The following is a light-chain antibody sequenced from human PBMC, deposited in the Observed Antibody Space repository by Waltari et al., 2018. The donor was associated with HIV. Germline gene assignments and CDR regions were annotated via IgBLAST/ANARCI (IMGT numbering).Light chain of an antibody. CDR1: NSNTGSNT. V-gene: IGLV1-44*01. Sequence: QSVLTQPPSASGTPGQRVTISCSGSNSNTGSNTVTWYQQLPGTAPKLLIYNNKQRPSGVPDRISGSKSGTSASLAISGLQSEDEADYYCAAWDDSLNGVVFGGGTKLTVL. CDR2: NNK. CDR3: AAWDDSLNGVV. J-gene: IGLJ2*01.